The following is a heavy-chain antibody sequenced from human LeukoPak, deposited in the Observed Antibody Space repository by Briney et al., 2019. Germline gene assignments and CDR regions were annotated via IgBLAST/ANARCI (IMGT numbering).Heavy chain of an antibody. CDR1: GGSISSYY. Sequence: SETLSLTCTVSGGSISSYYWSWIRQPPGKGLEWIGYIYYSGSINYNPSLKSRVTISVDTSKNQFSLKLSSVTAADTAVYYCARDLMAAARGYDAFDIWGQGTMVTVSS. J-gene: IGHJ3*02. CDR3: ARDLMAAARGYDAFDI. CDR2: IYYSGSI. V-gene: IGHV4-59*01. D-gene: IGHD6-13*01.